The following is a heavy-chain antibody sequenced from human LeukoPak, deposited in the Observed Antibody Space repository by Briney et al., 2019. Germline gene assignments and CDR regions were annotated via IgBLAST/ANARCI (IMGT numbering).Heavy chain of an antibody. CDR1: GFTFSSYA. V-gene: IGHV3-30-3*01. CDR3: ARDSAYDSSGYLTFDY. Sequence: GGSLRLSCSASGFTFSSYAMHWVRQAPGKGLEWVAVISYDGSNKYYADSVKGRFTISRDNSKNTLYLQMNSLRAEDTAVYYCARDSAYDSSGYLTFDYWGQGTLVTVSS. CDR2: ISYDGSNK. J-gene: IGHJ4*02. D-gene: IGHD3-22*01.